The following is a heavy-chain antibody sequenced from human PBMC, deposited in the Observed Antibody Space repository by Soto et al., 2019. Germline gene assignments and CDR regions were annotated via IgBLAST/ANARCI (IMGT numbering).Heavy chain of an antibody. CDR1: GFTFSSYA. CDR2: ISYDGSNK. V-gene: IGHV3-30-3*01. J-gene: IGHJ5*02. CDR3: ARDGVYCSGGSCWGNWFDP. D-gene: IGHD2-15*01. Sequence: QVQLVESGGGVVQPGRSLRLSCAASGFTFSSYAMHWVRQAPGKGLERVAVISYDGSNKYYADSVKGRFTISRDNSKNTLYLQMNSLRAEDTAVYYCARDGVYCSGGSCWGNWFDPWGQGTLVTVSS.